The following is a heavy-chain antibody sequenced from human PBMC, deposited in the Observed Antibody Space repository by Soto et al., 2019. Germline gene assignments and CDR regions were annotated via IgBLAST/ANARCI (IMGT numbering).Heavy chain of an antibody. CDR3: ARKEVGPSLQFDL. CDR2: INDGNGDT. J-gene: IGHJ3*01. V-gene: IGHV1-3*01. D-gene: IGHD1-26*01. CDR1: GFTLTRYA. Sequence: QVHLVQSGAEVEKPGASVKVSCKASGFTLTRYALHWVRQAPGQRLEYMGWINDGNGDTGHQQKCQGRVTMTRDIPASTVYMELTSLTSEDAAVYYCARKEVGPSLQFDLWGQGTVVVDSS.